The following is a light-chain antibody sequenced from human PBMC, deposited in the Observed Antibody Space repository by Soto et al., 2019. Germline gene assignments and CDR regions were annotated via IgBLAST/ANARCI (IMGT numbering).Light chain of an antibody. J-gene: IGLJ2*01. CDR2: DVS. CDR1: SSDVGGYIY. CDR3: NSYAGSNNYVV. Sequence: QSALTQPPSASGSPGQSVTISCTGTSSDVGGYIYVSWYQQHPGKAPKLMIYDVSKRPSGVPDRFSGSRSCNTASLTVSGLHAEDEAHYYCNSYAGSNNYVVFGGGTKLTVL. V-gene: IGLV2-8*01.